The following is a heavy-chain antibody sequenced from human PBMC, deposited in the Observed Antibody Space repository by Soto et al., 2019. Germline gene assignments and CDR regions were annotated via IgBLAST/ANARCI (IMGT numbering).Heavy chain of an antibody. D-gene: IGHD3-10*01. CDR2: ISAYNGNT. V-gene: IGHV1-18*04. CDR1: GYTFTSYG. J-gene: IGHJ5*02. CDR3: ARYYYGSRSYYKTGYNWFDP. Sequence: ASVKVSCKASGYTFTSYGISWVRQAPGQGLEWMGWISAYNGNTNYAQKLQGRVTMTTDTSTGTAYMELRSLRSDDTAVYYCARYYYGSRSYYKTGYNWFDPWGQGTLVTVSS.